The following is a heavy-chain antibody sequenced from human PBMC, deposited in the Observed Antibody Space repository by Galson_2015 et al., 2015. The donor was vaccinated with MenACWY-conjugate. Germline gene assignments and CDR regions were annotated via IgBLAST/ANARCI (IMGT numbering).Heavy chain of an antibody. CDR1: GFTFSSYS. Sequence: SLRLSCAASGFTFSSYSMNWVRQAPGKGLEWVSSISSSSSYIYYADSVKGRFTISRDNAKNSLYLQMNSLRAEDTAVYCCARDSRYSYGYEGAFDIWGQGTMVTVSS. CDR3: ARDSRYSYGYEGAFDI. J-gene: IGHJ3*02. D-gene: IGHD5-18*01. CDR2: ISSSSSYI. V-gene: IGHV3-21*01.